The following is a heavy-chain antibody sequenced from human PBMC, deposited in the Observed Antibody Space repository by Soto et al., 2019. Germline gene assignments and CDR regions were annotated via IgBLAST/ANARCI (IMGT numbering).Heavy chain of an antibody. CDR3: AKGRGAFDY. CDR1: GFTVSSYG. CDR2: ISYDGSNK. Sequence: QVQLVESGGGVVQPGRSLRLSCAASGFTVSSYGMHWVRQAPGKGLEWVAVISYDGSNKYYADSVKGRFTISRDNSKNTLYLQMNSLRAEDTAVYDCAKGRGAFDYWGQGTLVTVSS. D-gene: IGHD4-17*01. J-gene: IGHJ4*02. V-gene: IGHV3-30*18.